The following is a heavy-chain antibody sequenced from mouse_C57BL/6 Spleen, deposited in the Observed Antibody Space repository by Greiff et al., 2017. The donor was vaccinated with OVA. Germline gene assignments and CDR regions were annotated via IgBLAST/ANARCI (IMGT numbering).Heavy chain of an antibody. Sequence: QVQLQQPGAELVMPGASVKLSCKASGYTFTSYWMHWVKQRPGQGLEWIGEIDPSDSYTNYNQKFKGKSTLTVDKSSSTAYMQLSSLTSEDSAVYYCARGGYYGNYVAMDYWGQGTSVTVSS. CDR2: IDPSDSYT. J-gene: IGHJ4*01. V-gene: IGHV1-69*01. D-gene: IGHD2-1*01. CDR3: ARGGYYGNYVAMDY. CDR1: GYTFTSYW.